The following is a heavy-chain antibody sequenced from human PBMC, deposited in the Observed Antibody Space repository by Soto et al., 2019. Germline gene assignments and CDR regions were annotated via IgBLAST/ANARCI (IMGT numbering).Heavy chain of an antibody. V-gene: IGHV3-66*01. CDR2: IYSGGST. CDR3: ARDPLFWSGYYTDYYYYMDV. Sequence: GGSLRLSCAASGFTVSSNYMSWVRQAPGKGLEWVSVIYSGGSTYYADSVKGRFTISRDNSKNTLYLQMNSLRAEDTAVHYCARDPLFWSGYYTDYYYYMDVWGKGTTVTVSS. J-gene: IGHJ6*03. D-gene: IGHD3-3*01. CDR1: GFTVSSNY.